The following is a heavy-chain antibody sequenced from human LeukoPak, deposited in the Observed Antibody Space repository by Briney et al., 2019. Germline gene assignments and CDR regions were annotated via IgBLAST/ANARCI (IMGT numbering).Heavy chain of an antibody. Sequence: PAVNVSCKASGGTFSSYAISWVRQAPGQGLEWMGGIIPIFGTANYAPKFQGRVTITADESTSTAYMELSSLRSEDTAVYYCARLPPSYTIFGVVSDYWGQGTLVTVSS. D-gene: IGHD3-3*01. CDR3: ARLPPSYTIFGVVSDY. CDR1: GGTFSSYA. CDR2: IIPIFGTA. J-gene: IGHJ4*02. V-gene: IGHV1-69*01.